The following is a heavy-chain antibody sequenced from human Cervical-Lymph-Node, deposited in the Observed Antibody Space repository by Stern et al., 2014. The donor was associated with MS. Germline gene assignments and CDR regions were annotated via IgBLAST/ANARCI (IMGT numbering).Heavy chain of an antibody. V-gene: IGHV4-30-4*01. CDR1: GGSISSGDYY. CDR3: ARGELIINDAFDI. CDR2: IYYSGST. J-gene: IGHJ3*02. Sequence: QVQLQESGPGLVKPSQTLSLTCTVSGGSISSGDYYWSWIRQPPGKGLEWIVYIYYSGSTYHNPSLKSRVTISVDTSKNQFSLSLRSVTAADTAVYYCARGELIINDAFDIWGQGTMVTVSS. D-gene: IGHD3-9*01.